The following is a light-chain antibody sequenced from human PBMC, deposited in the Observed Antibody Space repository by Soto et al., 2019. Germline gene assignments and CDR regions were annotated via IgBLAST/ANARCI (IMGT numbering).Light chain of an antibody. CDR1: ESVRSN. CDR2: GAS. CDR3: QHYNDWPPWT. V-gene: IGKV3-15*01. J-gene: IGKJ1*01. Sequence: EIVMTQTPATLSVSPGDRATLSCRASESVRSNLAWYQKKPGQAPRLLIYGASTRATGIPARFSGSGSGTEFTLTISSLQSEDFAVYYCQHYNDWPPWTFGQGTKVDIK.